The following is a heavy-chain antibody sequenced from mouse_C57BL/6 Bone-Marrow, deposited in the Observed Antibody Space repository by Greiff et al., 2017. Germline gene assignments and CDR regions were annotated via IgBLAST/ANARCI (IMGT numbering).Heavy chain of an antibody. J-gene: IGHJ2*01. CDR2: ISDGGSYT. CDR1: GFTFSSYA. Sequence: EVKLMESGGGLMKPGGSLKLSCAASGFTFSSYAMSWVRQTPEKRLEWVATISDGGSYTYYPDNVKGRFTISRDNAKNNLYLQMSHLKSEDTAMYYCARVSYGSSFDYWGQGTTLTVSS. CDR3: ARVSYGSSFDY. D-gene: IGHD1-1*01. V-gene: IGHV5-4*03.